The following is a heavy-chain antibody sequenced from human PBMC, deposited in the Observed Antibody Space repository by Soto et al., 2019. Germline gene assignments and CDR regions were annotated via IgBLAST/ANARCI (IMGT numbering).Heavy chain of an antibody. D-gene: IGHD3-10*01. CDR2: IHPADSDT. V-gene: IGHV5-51*01. CDR1: GYSFTNYW. J-gene: IGHJ3*02. Sequence: GESLKISCEASGYSFTNYWIGWVRQMPGKGLEWMGIIHPADSDTRYSPSFQGRVTISADKSIRTAYLQWSSLKASDTAIYYCAGRYLADGFDIWGQGTMVTVSS. CDR3: AGRYLADGFDI.